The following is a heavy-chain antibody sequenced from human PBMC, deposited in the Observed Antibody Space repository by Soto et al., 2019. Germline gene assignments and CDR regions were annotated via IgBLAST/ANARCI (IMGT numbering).Heavy chain of an antibody. CDR2: ISGHNGDT. Sequence: QVQLVQSGAEVKKPGASVKVSCKASGYTFVSYGITWVRQAPGQGLEWMGWISGHNGDTSYAQKFQGRVTMTTDTATSIAYMEVRSLRSDDTAVYDCARGAPGRTQEQRYHYYYGMDVWGQGTTVTVSS. CDR1: GYTFVSYG. D-gene: IGHD1-1*01. J-gene: IGHJ6*02. V-gene: IGHV1-18*01. CDR3: ARGAPGRTQEQRYHYYYGMDV.